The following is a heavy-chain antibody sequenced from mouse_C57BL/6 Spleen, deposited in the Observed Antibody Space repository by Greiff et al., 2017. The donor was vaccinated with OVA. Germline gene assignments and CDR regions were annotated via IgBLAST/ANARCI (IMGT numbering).Heavy chain of an antibody. D-gene: IGHD1-1*01. Sequence: EVKLEESGPGLVKPSQSLSLTCSVTGYSITSGYYWNWIRQFPGNKLEWMGYISYDGSNNYNPSLKNRISITRDTSKNQFFLKLNSVTTEDTATYYCARGNYGSSPYYWGQGTTLTVSS. CDR2: ISYDGSN. V-gene: IGHV3-6*01. CDR1: GYSITSGYY. J-gene: IGHJ2*01. CDR3: ARGNYGSSPYY.